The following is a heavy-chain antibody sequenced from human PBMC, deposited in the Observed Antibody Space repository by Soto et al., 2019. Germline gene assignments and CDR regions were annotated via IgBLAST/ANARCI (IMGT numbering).Heavy chain of an antibody. CDR2: LNNYNDHT. D-gene: IGHD6-6*01. CDR3: ARHPSFVEGLGGMVV. CDR1: GYNVSSYA. V-gene: IGHV1-18*04. Sequence: GTSVKVSCKASGYNVSSYAISWMPQAPVQVLELMGRLNNYNDHTNDSPTLQGRAAMTTDISTRRAFMDLRRLRCDDTAFYYCARHPSFVEGLGGMVVWCQGTTVTSP. J-gene: IGHJ6*02.